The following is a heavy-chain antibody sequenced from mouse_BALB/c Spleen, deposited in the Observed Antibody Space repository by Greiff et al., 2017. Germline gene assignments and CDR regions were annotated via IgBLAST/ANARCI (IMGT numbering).Heavy chain of an antibody. Sequence: QVQLQQSGAELVKPGASVKLSCKASGYTFTSYYMYWVKQRPGQGLEWIGEINPSNGGTNFNEKFKSKATLTVDKSSSTAYMQLSSLTSEDSAVYYCTRSYGSIYYYYAMDYWGQGTSVTVSS. J-gene: IGHJ4*01. CDR1: GYTFTSYY. V-gene: IGHV1S81*02. CDR3: TRSYGSIYYYYAMDY. D-gene: IGHD1-1*01. CDR2: INPSNGGT.